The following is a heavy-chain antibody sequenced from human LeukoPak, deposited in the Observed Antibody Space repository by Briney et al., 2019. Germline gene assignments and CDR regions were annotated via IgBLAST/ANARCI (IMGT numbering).Heavy chain of an antibody. CDR3: ARMGPRSPITIFGVVIQGGFDY. V-gene: IGHV1-8*01. D-gene: IGHD3-3*01. CDR1: GYTFTSYD. Sequence: GASVKVSCKASGYTFTSYDINWVRQATGQGLEWMGWINPNSGNTGYAQKFQGRVTMTRNTSISTAYMELSSLRSEDTAVYYCARMGPRSPITIFGVVIQGGFDYWGQGTLVSVSS. CDR2: INPNSGNT. J-gene: IGHJ4*02.